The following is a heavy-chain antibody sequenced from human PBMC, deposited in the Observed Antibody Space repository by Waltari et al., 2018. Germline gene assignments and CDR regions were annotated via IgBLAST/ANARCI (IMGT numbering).Heavy chain of an antibody. D-gene: IGHD3-3*01. V-gene: IGHV3-7*01. J-gene: IGHJ4*02. Sequence: EVQLVESGGGLVQPGGSLRLSCAASEFTFAYYWVTWVRPAPGKGLEWVANIKEDVSEKDYVDSVKGRFTISRDNAKNSLYLQMSSLRVEDTAVYYCATQSWSNFEYWGQGTLVTVSS. CDR1: EFTFAYYW. CDR3: ATQSWSNFEY. CDR2: IKEDVSEK.